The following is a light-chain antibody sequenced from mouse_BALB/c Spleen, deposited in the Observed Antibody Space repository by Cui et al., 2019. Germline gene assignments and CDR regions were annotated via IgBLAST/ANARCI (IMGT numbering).Light chain of an antibody. J-gene: IGKJ5*01. V-gene: IGKV6-14*01. CDR2: LAS. Sequence: DIVMTQSQKFMSTSVGDRVSITCKASQNVRTAVAWCQQKPGQSPKALIYLASNRHTGVPDRFTGSGSGTDFTLTISNVQSEDLADYFCLQHWNYPLTFGAGTKLELK. CDR3: LQHWNYPLT. CDR1: QNVRTA.